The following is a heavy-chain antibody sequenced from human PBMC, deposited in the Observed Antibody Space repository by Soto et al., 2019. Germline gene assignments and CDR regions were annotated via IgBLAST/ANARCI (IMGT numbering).Heavy chain of an antibody. CDR3: ARRWGTYFDF. J-gene: IGHJ4*02. CDR1: GGSISSYY. V-gene: IGHV4-59*01. D-gene: IGHD7-27*01. CDR2: IYYSGST. Sequence: QVQLQESGPGLVKPSETLSLTCTVSGGSISSYYWSWIRQPPGKGLEWIGYIYYSGSTDYDPSLKSRVTISVATSKNQFSLKLSSVTAADTAVYYCARRWGTYFDFWGQGTLVTVSS.